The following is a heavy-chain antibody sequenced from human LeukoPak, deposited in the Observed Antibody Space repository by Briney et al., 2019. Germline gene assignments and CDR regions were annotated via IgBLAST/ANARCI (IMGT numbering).Heavy chain of an antibody. CDR2: IYSDGST. Sequence: HAGGSLRLSCVASGFTFSNAWMSWVRQAPGKGLEWVSVIYSDGSTYYADSVKGRFTTSRDNSKNTLYLQMNSLRAEDTAMYYCARDPMQMVGGALDAFDIWGQGTMVTVSS. D-gene: IGHD2-8*01. CDR3: ARDPMQMVGGALDAFDI. CDR1: GFTFSNAW. J-gene: IGHJ3*02. V-gene: IGHV3-53*01.